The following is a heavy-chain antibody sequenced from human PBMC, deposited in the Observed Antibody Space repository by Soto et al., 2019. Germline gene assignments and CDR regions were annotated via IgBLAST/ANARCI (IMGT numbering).Heavy chain of an antibody. CDR3: ARALDIVVVPAASGYFDL. Sequence: QVQLQQWGAGLLKPSETLSLTCAVYGGSFSGYYWSWIRQPPGKGLDWSGEINHSGSTNYNPSLKSRVTISVDTSKNQFSLKLSSVTAADTAVYYCARALDIVVVPAASGYFDLWGRGTLVTVSS. J-gene: IGHJ2*01. CDR2: INHSGST. D-gene: IGHD2-2*03. V-gene: IGHV4-34*01. CDR1: GGSFSGYY.